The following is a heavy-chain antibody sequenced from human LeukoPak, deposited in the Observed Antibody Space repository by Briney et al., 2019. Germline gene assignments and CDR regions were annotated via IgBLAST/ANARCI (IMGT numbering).Heavy chain of an antibody. CDR2: INHSGST. Sequence: SETLSLTCAVYGGSFSGYYWSWVRQPPGKGLEWIGEINHSGSTNYNPSLKSRVTISVDTSKTQFSLNLNSVTAADTAVYYCARWVKTYFDYWGLGALVTVSS. J-gene: IGHJ4*02. CDR1: GGSFSGYY. CDR3: ARWVKTYFDY. V-gene: IGHV4-34*01. D-gene: IGHD2-21*01.